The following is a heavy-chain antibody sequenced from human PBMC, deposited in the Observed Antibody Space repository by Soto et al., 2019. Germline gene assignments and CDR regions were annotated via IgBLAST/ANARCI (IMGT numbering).Heavy chain of an antibody. Sequence: GESLKISCKGSGYSFTSYWIGWVRQMPGKGLEWMGIIYPGDSDTRYSPSFQGQVTISADKSISTAYLQWSSLKASDTAMYYCARHDSGDYSVGGSFDYWGQGTLVTVSS. CDR1: GYSFTSYW. D-gene: IGHD4-17*01. CDR2: IYPGDSDT. V-gene: IGHV5-51*01. CDR3: ARHDSGDYSVGGSFDY. J-gene: IGHJ4*02.